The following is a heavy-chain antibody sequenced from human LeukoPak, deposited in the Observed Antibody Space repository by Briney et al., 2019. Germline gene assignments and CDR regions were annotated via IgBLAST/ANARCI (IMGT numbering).Heavy chain of an antibody. Sequence: SETLSLTCTVSGSSISSYYLSWIRQPPGKGLEWIGYIYSTGTTNYNPSLKSRVTLSVDTSRNQFSLKLSSVTAADTAVYYCAKNFGSGSYPLPEYGLDVWGQGTTVTVSS. CDR2: IYSTGTT. V-gene: IGHV4-59*01. J-gene: IGHJ6*02. CDR1: GSSISSYY. CDR3: AKNFGSGSYPLPEYGLDV. D-gene: IGHD3-10*01.